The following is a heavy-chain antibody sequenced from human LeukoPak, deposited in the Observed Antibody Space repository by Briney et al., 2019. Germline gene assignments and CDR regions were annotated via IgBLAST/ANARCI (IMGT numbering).Heavy chain of an antibody. V-gene: IGHV4-34*01. CDR3: ARDSSGQIRKFDY. J-gene: IGHJ4*02. D-gene: IGHD6-19*01. CDR2: INHSGST. CDR1: GGSFSGYY. Sequence: SETLSLTCAVYGGSFSGYYWSWIRQPPGKGLEWIGEINHSGSTNYNPSLKSRVTISVDTSKNQFSLKLSFVTAADTAVYYCARDSSGQIRKFDYWGQGTLVTVSS.